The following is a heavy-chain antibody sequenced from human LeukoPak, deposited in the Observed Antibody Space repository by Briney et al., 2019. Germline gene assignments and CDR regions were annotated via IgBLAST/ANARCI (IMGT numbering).Heavy chain of an antibody. Sequence: SETLSLTCTVSGGSISSYYWSWIRQPAGKGLEWIGRIYTSGSTNYNPSLKGRVTMSVDTSKNQFSLKLSSVTAADTAVYYCAGITMVRGVIPYYYYYYMDVWGKGTTVTVSS. CDR1: GGSISSYY. CDR3: AGITMVRGVIPYYYYYYMDV. V-gene: IGHV4-4*07. J-gene: IGHJ6*03. CDR2: IYTSGST. D-gene: IGHD3-10*01.